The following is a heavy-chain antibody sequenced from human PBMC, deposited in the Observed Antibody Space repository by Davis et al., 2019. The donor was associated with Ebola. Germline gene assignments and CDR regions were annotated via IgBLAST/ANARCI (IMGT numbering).Heavy chain of an antibody. Sequence: AASVKVSCKASGFTFTSSAMQWVRQAPGQGLEWMGRIIPILGIANYAQKFQGRVTITADKSTSTAYMELSSLRSEDTAVYYCARSVLLWFGDRGNYFDYWGQGTLVTVSS. CDR1: GFTFTSSA. CDR3: ARSVLLWFGDRGNYFDY. D-gene: IGHD3-10*01. V-gene: IGHV1-69*04. J-gene: IGHJ4*02. CDR2: IIPILGIA.